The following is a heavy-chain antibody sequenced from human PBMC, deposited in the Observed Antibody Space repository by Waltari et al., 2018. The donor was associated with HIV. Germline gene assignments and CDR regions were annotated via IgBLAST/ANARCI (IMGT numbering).Heavy chain of an antibody. V-gene: IGHV3-7*01. D-gene: IGHD3-3*01. CDR2: IKQDGSEK. CDR1: GFTFRSYW. CDR3: ARVLDFWSGYFDY. Sequence: EVQLVESGGGLVQPGGSLRLSAAASGFTFRSYWMSCVRQAQGKGLEWVANIKQDGSEKYYVDSVKGRFTISRDNAKNSLYLQMNSLRAEDTAVYYCARVLDFWSGYFDYWGQGTLVTVSS. J-gene: IGHJ4*02.